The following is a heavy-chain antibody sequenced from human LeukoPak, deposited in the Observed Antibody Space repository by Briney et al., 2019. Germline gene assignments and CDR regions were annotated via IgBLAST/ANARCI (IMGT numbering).Heavy chain of an antibody. CDR3: ARGAVVRRNFDY. CDR1: GGSISSYY. V-gene: IGHV4-59*01. Sequence: SETLSLTCTVSGGSISSYYWSWIRRPPGKGLEWIGYIYYSGSTNYNPSLKSRVTISVDTSKNQFSLKLSSVTAADTAVYYCARGAVVRRNFDYWGQGTLVTVSS. J-gene: IGHJ4*02. CDR2: IYYSGST. D-gene: IGHD4-23*01.